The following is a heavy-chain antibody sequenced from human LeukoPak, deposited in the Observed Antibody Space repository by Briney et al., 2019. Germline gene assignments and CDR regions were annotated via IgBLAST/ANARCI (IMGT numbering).Heavy chain of an antibody. Sequence: NAGESLKISCKGSGYSFTSYWIGWVRQMPGKGLEWMGIIYPGDSDTRYSPSFQGQVTISADKSISTAYLQWSSLKASDTAMYYCARVEMATISGTLRYWGQGTLVTVSS. J-gene: IGHJ4*02. CDR1: GYSFTSYW. D-gene: IGHD5-24*01. CDR3: ARVEMATISGTLRY. V-gene: IGHV5-51*01. CDR2: IYPGDSDT.